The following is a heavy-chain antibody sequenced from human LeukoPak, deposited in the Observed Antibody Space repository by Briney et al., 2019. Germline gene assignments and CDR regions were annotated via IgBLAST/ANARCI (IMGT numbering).Heavy chain of an antibody. V-gene: IGHV3-7*03. J-gene: IGHJ4*02. D-gene: IGHD3-10*01. CDR1: GFPFSGYW. CDR2: INQDGTNQ. Sequence: GGSLRLSCVASGFPFSGYWMDWVRQAPGKGMEWVANINQDGTNQYYAASVKGRFTISRDNSKNTLYLQMNSLRAEDTAVYYCAKLWFGELLLDYWGQGTLVTVSS. CDR3: AKLWFGELLLDY.